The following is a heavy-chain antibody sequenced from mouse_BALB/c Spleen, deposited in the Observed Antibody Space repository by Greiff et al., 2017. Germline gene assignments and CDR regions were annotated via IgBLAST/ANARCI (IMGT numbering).Heavy chain of an antibody. V-gene: IGHV1-63*02. J-gene: IGHJ3*01. CDR3: ARKGTGSWFAY. D-gene: IGHD2-2*01. CDR2: IYPGGGYT. CDR1: GYTFTNYW. Sequence: QVQLKESGAELVRPGTSVKISCKASGYTFTNYWLGWVKQRPGHGLEWIGDIYPGGGYTNYNEKFKGKATLTADTSSSTAYMQLSSLTSEDSAVYFCARKGTGSWFAYWGQGTLVTVSA.